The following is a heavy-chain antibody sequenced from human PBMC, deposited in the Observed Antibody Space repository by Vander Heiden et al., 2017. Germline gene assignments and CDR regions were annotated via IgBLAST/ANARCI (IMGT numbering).Heavy chain of an antibody. CDR1: GFTFSSYA. Sequence: EVPPLASGGGLVQPGGSLRLACASSGFTFSSYAMSWVRQAPGKGLEWVSAISGSGGSTYYADSVKGRFTISRDNSKNTLYLQMNSLRAEDTAVYYCAKTRVSSGWNFDYWGQGTQVTVSS. CDR2: ISGSGGST. V-gene: IGHV3-23*01. D-gene: IGHD6-19*01. J-gene: IGHJ4*02. CDR3: AKTRVSSGWNFDY.